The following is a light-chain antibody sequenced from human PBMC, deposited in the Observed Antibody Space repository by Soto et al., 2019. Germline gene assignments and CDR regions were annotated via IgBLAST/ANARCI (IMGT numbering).Light chain of an antibody. CDR1: SSDVGGYNY. V-gene: IGLV2-8*01. J-gene: IGLJ1*01. Sequence: QSALTQHPSASGSPGQSVTISCTGTSSDVGGYNYVSWYQQHPGKAPKLMIYEVSKRPSGVPDRFSGSKSGNTASLTVSGLQAGDEADYYCSSYACSNNFVFGTGTKLTVL. CDR3: SSYACSNNFV. CDR2: EVS.